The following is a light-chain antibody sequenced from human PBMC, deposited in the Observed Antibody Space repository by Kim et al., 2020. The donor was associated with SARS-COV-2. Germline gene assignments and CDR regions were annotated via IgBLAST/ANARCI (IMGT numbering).Light chain of an antibody. Sequence: ASVKLTCTLSSGHSSYAIAWHQQQPEKGLRYLMKLNSDGSHSKGDGIPDRFSGASSGAERYLTISSLQSEDEAGYYCQTWGTGIVVFGGGTQLTVL. V-gene: IGLV4-69*01. CDR1: SGHSSYA. CDR3: QTWGTGIVV. CDR2: LNSDGSH. J-gene: IGLJ2*01.